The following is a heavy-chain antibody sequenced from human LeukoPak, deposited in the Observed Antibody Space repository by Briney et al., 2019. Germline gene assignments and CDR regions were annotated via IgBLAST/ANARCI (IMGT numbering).Heavy chain of an antibody. J-gene: IGHJ4*02. CDR2: ISVSGGST. D-gene: IGHD5-24*01. CDR1: GFTFSRYA. V-gene: IGHV3-23*01. Sequence: GGSLRLSCAASGFTFSRYAMSWVRQAPGKGLEWVSAISVSGGSTYYADSVKGRFTISRDNSKNTLYLQVNSLRAEDTAVYYCAKDSPRWLQLGDYWGQGTLVTVSS. CDR3: AKDSPRWLQLGDY.